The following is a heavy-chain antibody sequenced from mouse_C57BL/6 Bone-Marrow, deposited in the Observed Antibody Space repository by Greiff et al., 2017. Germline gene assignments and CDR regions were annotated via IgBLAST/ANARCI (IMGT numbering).Heavy chain of an antibody. CDR2: INPGSGGT. D-gene: IGHD1-1*01. V-gene: IGHV1-54*01. J-gene: IGHJ3*01. CDR1: GYAFTNYL. Sequence: VKLMESGAELVRPGTSVKVSCKASGYAFTNYLIEWVKQRPGQGLEWIGVINPGSGGTNYNEKFKGKATLTADKSSSTAYMQLSSLTSEDSAVYFCARFGSSPFAYWGQGTLVTVSA. CDR3: ARFGSSPFAY.